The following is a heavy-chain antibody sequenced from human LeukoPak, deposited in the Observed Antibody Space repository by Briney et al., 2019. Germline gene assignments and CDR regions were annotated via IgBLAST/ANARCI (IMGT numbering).Heavy chain of an antibody. V-gene: IGHV4-61*02. CDR3: ARAVDSHGGFDY. CDR1: SGSISSGSSY. Sequence: SQTLSLTCTVSSGSISSGSSYWSWIRQPAGKGLEWIGRISTSGSTNYNPSLKSRVTISVDTSKIHFSLRLSSVTAADTAVYYCARAVDSHGGFDYWGQGTLVTVSS. CDR2: ISTSGST. D-gene: IGHD5-12*01. J-gene: IGHJ4*02.